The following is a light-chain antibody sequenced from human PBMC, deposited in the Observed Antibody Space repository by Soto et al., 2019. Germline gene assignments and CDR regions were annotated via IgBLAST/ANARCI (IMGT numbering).Light chain of an antibody. CDR1: QDIYNY. J-gene: IGKJ5*01. V-gene: IGKV1-33*01. Sequence: DIQMTQSPSSLSASVGDRVTITCQASQDIYNYLNWYQQKPGKAPKLLICDASNLETGVPSRFSGSGSGTDFTFTISSLQPGDIATYYCQQYDNLPITFGQGTRLEIK. CDR3: QQYDNLPIT. CDR2: DAS.